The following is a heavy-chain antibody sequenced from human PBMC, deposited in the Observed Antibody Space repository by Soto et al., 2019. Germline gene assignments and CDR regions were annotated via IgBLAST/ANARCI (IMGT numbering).Heavy chain of an antibody. CDR2: INHSGST. CDR1: GGSFSGYY. Sequence: PSETLSVTCAEYGGSFSGYYWSWLSQPPGKGLEWIGEINHSGSTNYNPSLKSRVTISVDTSKNQFSLKVTSVTAADTAVYYCATANWSHHYFDPWGQGTLVTVSS. D-gene: IGHD1-1*01. V-gene: IGHV4-34*01. J-gene: IGHJ5*02. CDR3: ATANWSHHYFDP.